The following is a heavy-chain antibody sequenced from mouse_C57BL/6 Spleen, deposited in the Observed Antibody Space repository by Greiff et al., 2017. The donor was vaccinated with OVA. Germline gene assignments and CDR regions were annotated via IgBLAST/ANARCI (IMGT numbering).Heavy chain of an antibody. D-gene: IGHD1-1*01. J-gene: IGHJ2*01. CDR3: ASYGY. CDR1: GYAFSSSW. CDR2: IYPGDGDT. V-gene: IGHV1-82*01. Sequence: QVQLKQSGPELVKPGASVKISCKASGYAFSSSWMNWVKQRPGKGLEWIGRIYPGDGDTNYNGKFKGKATLTADKSSSTAYMPLSSLTSEDSAVYFCASYGYWGQGTTLTVSS.